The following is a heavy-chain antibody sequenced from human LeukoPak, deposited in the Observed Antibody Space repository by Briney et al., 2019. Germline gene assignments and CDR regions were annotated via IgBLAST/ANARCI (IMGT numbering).Heavy chain of an antibody. J-gene: IGHJ5*02. CDR1: GDSISSSSHY. CDR2: VFYSGST. V-gene: IGHV4-39*07. Sequence: SETLSLTCTVSGDSISSSSHYWAWIRQPPGKALEWIGHVFYSGSTEYNPSLRSRVTISVDRSKNQFSLKLSSVTAADTAVYYCARVVSWFDPWGQGTLVTVSS. D-gene: IGHD2-2*01. CDR3: ARVVSWFDP.